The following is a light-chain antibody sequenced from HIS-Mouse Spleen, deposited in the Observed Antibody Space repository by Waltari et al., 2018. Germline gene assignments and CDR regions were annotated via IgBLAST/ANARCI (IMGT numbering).Light chain of an antibody. V-gene: IGLV3-10*01. CDR1: ALPKKY. CDR2: EDS. Sequence: SYELTQPPSVSVSPGQTARITCPGDALPKKYAYWYQQKSGQAPVLVIYEDSKRPSGIPERVSGSSSGTMATLTISGAQVEDEADYYCYSTDSSGNHRVFGGGTKLTFL. CDR3: YSTDSSGNHRV. J-gene: IGLJ2*01.